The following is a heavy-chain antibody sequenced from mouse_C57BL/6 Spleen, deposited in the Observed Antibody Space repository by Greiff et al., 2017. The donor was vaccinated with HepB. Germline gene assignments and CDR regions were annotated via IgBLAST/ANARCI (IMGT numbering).Heavy chain of an antibody. J-gene: IGHJ3*01. V-gene: IGHV1-50*01. CDR3: ARRDRTAQATTWFAY. CDR2: IDPSDSYT. D-gene: IGHD3-2*02. Sequence: QVQLQQSGAELVKPGASVKLSCKASGYTFTSYWMQWVKQRPGQGLEWIGEIDPSDSYTNYNQKFKGKATLTVDTSSSTAYMQLSSLTSEDSAVYYCARRDRTAQATTWFAYWGQGTLVTVSA. CDR1: GYTFTSYW.